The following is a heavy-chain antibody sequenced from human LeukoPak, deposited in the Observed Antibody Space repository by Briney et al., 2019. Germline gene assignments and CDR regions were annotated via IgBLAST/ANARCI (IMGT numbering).Heavy chain of an antibody. Sequence: GRSLRLSCAASGFTFSSYGMHWVRQAPGKGLEWVAVISYDGSNKYYVDSVKGRVTISRDNSKNTLYLQMNSLRAEDTAVYYCARDMTYYYGMDVWGQGTTVTVSS. V-gene: IGHV3-30*03. CDR1: GFTFSSYG. J-gene: IGHJ6*02. CDR3: ARDMTYYYGMDV. CDR2: ISYDGSNK. D-gene: IGHD3-16*01.